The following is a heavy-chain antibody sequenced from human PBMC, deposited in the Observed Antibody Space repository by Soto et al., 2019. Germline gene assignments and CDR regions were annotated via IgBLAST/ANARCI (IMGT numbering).Heavy chain of an antibody. V-gene: IGHV3-23*01. J-gene: IGHJ6*02. CDR1: GFTFSIYA. CDR3: AKGHTNENGHYSYYGMDV. Sequence: GESLKISCAASGFTFSIYAMTWVRQSPGKGLEWVASISGAGGRIYNEDSVKGRFTISRDNSKNSVYLQVNSLRADDTAVYYCAKGHTNENGHYSYYGMDVWGQGTTVTVSS. CDR2: ISGAGGRI. D-gene: IGHD2-8*01.